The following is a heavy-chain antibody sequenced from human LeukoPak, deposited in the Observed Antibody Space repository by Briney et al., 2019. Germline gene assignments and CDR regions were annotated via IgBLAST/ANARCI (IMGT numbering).Heavy chain of an antibody. CDR1: GFTFSSYW. V-gene: IGHV3-7*01. D-gene: IGHD2-8*01. J-gene: IGHJ4*02. CDR3: AREDIVLMVLDY. Sequence: PGGSLRLSCAAFGFTFSSYWMSWVRQAPGKGLEWVANIKQDGSEKYYVDSVKGRFTISRDNAKNSLYLQMNSLRAEDTAVYYCAREDIVLMVLDYWGQGTLVTVSS. CDR2: IKQDGSEK.